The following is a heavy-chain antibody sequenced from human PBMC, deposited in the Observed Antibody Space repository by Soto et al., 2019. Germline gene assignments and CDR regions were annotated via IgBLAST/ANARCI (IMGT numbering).Heavy chain of an antibody. CDR1: GYTFTSYD. D-gene: IGHD5-18*01. Sequence: QVQLVQSGAEVKKPGASVKVSCKASGYTFTSYDINWVRQATGQGLEWMGWMNPNSGNTGYAQKFQGRVTMTRNTSISTAYMELRSLRAEDPAVYYCARGEVTAMGFDYWGQGSLVTVSS. CDR2: MNPNSGNT. J-gene: IGHJ4*02. CDR3: ARGEVTAMGFDY. V-gene: IGHV1-8*01.